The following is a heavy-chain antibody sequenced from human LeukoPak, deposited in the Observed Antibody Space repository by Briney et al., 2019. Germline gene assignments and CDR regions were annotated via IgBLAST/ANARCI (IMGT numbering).Heavy chain of an antibody. CDR2: INHSGST. CDR3: ARRGSYGSGR. D-gene: IGHD3-10*01. Sequence: SETLSLTCAVYGGSFSGYYWSWIRQPPGKGLEWIGEINHSGSTNYNPSLKSRVTISVDTSKNQFSLKLSSVTAADTAVYYCARRGSYGSGRWDQGTLVTVSS. CDR1: GGSFSGYY. J-gene: IGHJ4*02. V-gene: IGHV4-34*01.